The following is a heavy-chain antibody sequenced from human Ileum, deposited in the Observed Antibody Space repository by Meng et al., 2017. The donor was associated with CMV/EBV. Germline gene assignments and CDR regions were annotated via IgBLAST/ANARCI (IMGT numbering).Heavy chain of an antibody. D-gene: IGHD2-15*01. V-gene: IGHV3-48*04. CDR2: IGSSGSTM. J-gene: IGHJ4*02. CDR3: ARKGYGMLDS. Sequence: GESLKISCAASGFTFSSYSMNWVRQAPGKGLQWVSYIGSSGSTMYYADSVKGRFTISRDNAKNSLYLEMNSLRAEDTAVYYCARKGYGMLDSWVQGTLVTVSS. CDR1: GFTFSSYS.